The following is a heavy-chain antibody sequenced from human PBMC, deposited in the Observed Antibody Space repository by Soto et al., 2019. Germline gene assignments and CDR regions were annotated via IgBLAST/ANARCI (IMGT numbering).Heavy chain of an antibody. V-gene: IGHV1-3*01. CDR1: EYTFTSYG. CDR2: INAANGDT. CDR3: VRRHVSATGIDWFDP. Sequence: GASVKVSCKASEYTFTSYGIHWVRQAPGQRLEWMGWINAANGDTKYSPKFQGRVTITRGTSASTAYMELSSLRSEDTAVYYCVRRHVSATGIDWFDPWGQGTLVTVSS. J-gene: IGHJ5*02. D-gene: IGHD6-13*01.